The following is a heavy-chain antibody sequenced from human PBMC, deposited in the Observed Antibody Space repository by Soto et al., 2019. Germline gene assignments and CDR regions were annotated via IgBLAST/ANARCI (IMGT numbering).Heavy chain of an antibody. CDR1: GGSISSYY. CDR2: IYYSGST. Sequence: QVQLQESGPGLVKPSETLSLTCTVSGGSISSYYWSWIRQPPGKGLEWIGYIYYSGSTNYNPSLKSRVTISVDTSKNQFSLKLSSVTAADTAVYYCARGTTVTYWDYYYYYMDVWGKGTTVTVSS. V-gene: IGHV4-59*01. CDR3: ARGTTVTYWDYYYYYMDV. J-gene: IGHJ6*03. D-gene: IGHD4-17*01.